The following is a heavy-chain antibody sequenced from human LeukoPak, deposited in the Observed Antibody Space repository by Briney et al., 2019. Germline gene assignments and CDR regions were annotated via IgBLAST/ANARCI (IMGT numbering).Heavy chain of an antibody. CDR1: GFTFSRYW. Sequence: GGSLRLSCAACGFTFSRYWMSWVRQAPGKGLEWVANIKQDGSEKYYVDSVKGRFTISRDNAKNSLYLQMNSLRGDDTAVYYSARQTMILVVERKLVFDPWGQGTLVTVSS. CDR3: ARQTMILVVERKLVFDP. V-gene: IGHV3-7*01. J-gene: IGHJ5*02. D-gene: IGHD3-22*01. CDR2: IKQDGSEK.